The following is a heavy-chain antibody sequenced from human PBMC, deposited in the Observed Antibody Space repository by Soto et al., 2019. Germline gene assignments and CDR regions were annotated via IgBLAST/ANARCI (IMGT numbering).Heavy chain of an antibody. D-gene: IGHD2-15*01. V-gene: IGHV1-3*01. CDR2: INVGNGNT. CDR1: GYTFTDYA. Sequence: ASVKVSCKASGYTFTDYAIHWVRQAPGQGLEWMGWINVGNGNTGYSRKFQGRVTNARDMSASTAYIEVTSLTSEDTAICYCAREGAHYTPLDHWGQGTLVTSPQ. J-gene: IGHJ4*02. CDR3: AREGAHYTPLDH.